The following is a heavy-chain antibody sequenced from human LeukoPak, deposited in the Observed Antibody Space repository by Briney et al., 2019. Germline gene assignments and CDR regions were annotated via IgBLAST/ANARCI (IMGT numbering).Heavy chain of an antibody. CDR1: GYTFTSYG. D-gene: IGHD4-17*01. CDR3: ARDAPGRNYGDYRELDY. J-gene: IGHJ4*02. V-gene: IGHV1-18*01. Sequence: VASVKVSCKASGYTFTSYGISWVRQAPGQGLEWMGWISAHNGNTKNAQKIQGRVTMTTDTSTSTAYMELRSLGSDDTAVYYCARDAPGRNYGDYRELDYWGQGTLVTVSS. CDR2: ISAHNGNT.